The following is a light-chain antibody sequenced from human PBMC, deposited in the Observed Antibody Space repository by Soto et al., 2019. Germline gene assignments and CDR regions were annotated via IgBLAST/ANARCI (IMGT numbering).Light chain of an antibody. Sequence: QSALTQPASVSGSPGQSITISCTGTSSDVGGYKYVSWYQQHPGKAPKLMIYGVSNRPSGVSNRFSGSKSGNTASLTISGLQAEDEADYYCSSYTSSSTPYVFGTGTKVTVL. CDR1: SSDVGGYKY. CDR3: SSYTSSSTPYV. CDR2: GVS. V-gene: IGLV2-14*01. J-gene: IGLJ1*01.